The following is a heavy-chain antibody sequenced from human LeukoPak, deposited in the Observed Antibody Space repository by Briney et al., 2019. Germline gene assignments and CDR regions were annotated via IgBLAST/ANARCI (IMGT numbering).Heavy chain of an antibody. J-gene: IGHJ6*02. CDR3: ARDKITMVFRDGMDV. CDR2: IRGSADNT. D-gene: IGHD3-10*01. V-gene: IGHV3-23*01. Sequence: PGGSLRLSCAASGFTFSSYGMSWVRQAPGKGLEWVSAIRGSADNTYYADSVKGRFTISRDNPKNTLYLQMNSLRAEDTAVYYCARDKITMVFRDGMDVWGQGTTVTVSS. CDR1: GFTFSSYG.